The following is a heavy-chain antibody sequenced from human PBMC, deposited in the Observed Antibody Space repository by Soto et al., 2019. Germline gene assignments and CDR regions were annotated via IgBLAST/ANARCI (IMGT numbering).Heavy chain of an antibody. CDR3: ARRWGPTFDF. J-gene: IGHJ4*02. Sequence: SETLSLTCTVSGGSISSYYWSWIRQPPGKGLEWIGYIYYSGSTNYNPSLKSRVTISVDTSKNQFSLKLSSVTAAGTAVYYCARRWGPTFDFWGQGTLVTVSS. CDR1: GGSISSYY. CDR2: IYYSGST. D-gene: IGHD1-26*01. V-gene: IGHV4-59*01.